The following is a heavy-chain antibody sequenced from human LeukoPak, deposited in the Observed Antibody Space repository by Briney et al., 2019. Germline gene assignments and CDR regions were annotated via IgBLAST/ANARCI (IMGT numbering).Heavy chain of an antibody. J-gene: IGHJ3*02. CDR2: IYYSGST. D-gene: IGHD3-3*01. CDR1: GGSISSYY. V-gene: IGHV4-59*01. Sequence: SETLSLTCTVSGGSISSYYWSWIRQPPGKGLEWIGYIYYSGSTNYNPSLKSRVTISVDTSKNQFSLKLSSVTAADTAVYYCARAGFFEDSRARDAFDIWGQGTMVTVSS. CDR3: ARAGFFEDSRARDAFDI.